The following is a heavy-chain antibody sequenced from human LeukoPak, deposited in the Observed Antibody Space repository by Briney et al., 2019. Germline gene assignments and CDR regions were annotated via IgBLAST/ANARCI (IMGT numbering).Heavy chain of an antibody. V-gene: IGHV4-34*01. CDR3: ARGGGMKRFLERYYYYCGMDV. Sequence: PSETLSLTCAVYGGSFSGYYWSWIRQPPGKGLEWIGEINHSGSTNYNPSLKSRVTISVDTSKNQFSLKLSSVTAADTAVYYCARGGGMKRFLERYYYYCGMDVWGQGTTVTVSS. D-gene: IGHD3-3*01. J-gene: IGHJ6*02. CDR1: GGSFSGYY. CDR2: INHSGST.